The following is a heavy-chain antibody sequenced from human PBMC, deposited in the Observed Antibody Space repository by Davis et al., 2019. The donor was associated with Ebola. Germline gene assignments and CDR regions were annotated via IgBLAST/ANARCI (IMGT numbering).Heavy chain of an antibody. Sequence: GGSLRLSCAASGFTFSSYGMHWVRQAPGKGLEWVAVIWLSGRSEYFADSVKGRFTISRDNSKNTLYLQMNRLRVDDTAIYYCTKGWVTTGTEFGSGGRGTLVTVSS. D-gene: IGHD4-17*01. CDR3: TKGWVTTGTEFGS. V-gene: IGHV3-33*03. CDR1: GFTFSSYG. CDR2: IWLSGRSE. J-gene: IGHJ4*02.